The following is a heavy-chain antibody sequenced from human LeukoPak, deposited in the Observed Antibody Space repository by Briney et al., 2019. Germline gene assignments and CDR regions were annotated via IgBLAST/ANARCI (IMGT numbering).Heavy chain of an antibody. D-gene: IGHD2-15*01. J-gene: IGHJ4*02. CDR3: AREGGWTFDY. Sequence: GGXLRLSCAASGFTFSSFEMNWVRQAPGKGLEWVSYISSGGSTRYYADSVKGRFTISRDRAKNSLYLQMNSLRAEDTAVYYCAREGGWTFDYWGQGTLVTVSS. V-gene: IGHV3-48*03. CDR1: GFTFSSFE. CDR2: ISSGGSTR.